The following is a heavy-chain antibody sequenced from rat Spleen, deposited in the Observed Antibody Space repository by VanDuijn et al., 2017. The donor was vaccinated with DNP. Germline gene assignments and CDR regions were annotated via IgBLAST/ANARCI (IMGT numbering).Heavy chain of an antibody. CDR2: IWAGGNT. CDR1: GFSLTSYH. V-gene: IGHV2-30*01. J-gene: IGHJ2*01. Sequence: QVQLKESGPGLVQPSQTLSLTCTVSGFSLTSYHVSWVRQPPGKSLVWMGSIWAGGNTDYNSVLKSRLSISRDTSKSQLFLKMNSLQTEDIGTYSGAREGRDHTNDAYNYYLDYWGQGVMVTVSS. CDR3: AREGRDHTNDAYNYYLDY. D-gene: IGHD1-9*01.